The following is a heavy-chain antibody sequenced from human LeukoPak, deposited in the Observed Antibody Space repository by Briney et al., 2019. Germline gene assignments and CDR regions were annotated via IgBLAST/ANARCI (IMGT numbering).Heavy chain of an antibody. D-gene: IGHD5-12*01. CDR1: GFTFSSYE. V-gene: IGHV3-48*03. CDR3: AKDAIVATIGYYYMDV. Sequence: PGGSLRLSCAASGFTFSSYEMNWVRQAPGQGLEWVSYISSSGSTIYYADSVKGRFTISRDNAKNTLYLQMNSLRAEDTAVYYCAKDAIVATIGYYYMDVWGKGTTVTVSS. CDR2: ISSSGSTI. J-gene: IGHJ6*03.